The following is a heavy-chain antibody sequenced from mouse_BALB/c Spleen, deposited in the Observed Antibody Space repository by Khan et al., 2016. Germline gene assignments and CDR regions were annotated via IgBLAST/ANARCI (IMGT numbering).Heavy chain of an antibody. D-gene: IGHD2-4*01. V-gene: IGHV14-4*02. CDR2: IDPDNGDT. CDR1: GFNIKDYY. CDR3: NAVYYDSASDF. Sequence: VQLQQSGAELVRSGASVKLSCTASGFNIKDYYMHWVKQRPEQGLEWIGWIDPDNGDTEYDTKLQGKATMTADTYSNTAYLQLNSLTSEDTAVYYCNAVYYDSASDFWVLVSTLTVSS. J-gene: IGHJ2*01.